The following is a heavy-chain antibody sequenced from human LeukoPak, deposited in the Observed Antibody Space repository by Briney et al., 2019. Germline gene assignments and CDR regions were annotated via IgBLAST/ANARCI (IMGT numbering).Heavy chain of an antibody. D-gene: IGHD1-1*01. V-gene: IGHV3-30-3*01. CDR1: GFTFSTYA. Sequence: GRSLRLSCAASGFTFSTYAMHWVRQAPGKGLEWVAVISSDGTNKYYADSVKGRFTISRDNSKNTLRLQMDSLRAEDTALYYCASFKLETYYYYGMDVWGQGTTVTVSS. CDR2: ISSDGTNK. CDR3: ASFKLETYYYYGMDV. J-gene: IGHJ6*02.